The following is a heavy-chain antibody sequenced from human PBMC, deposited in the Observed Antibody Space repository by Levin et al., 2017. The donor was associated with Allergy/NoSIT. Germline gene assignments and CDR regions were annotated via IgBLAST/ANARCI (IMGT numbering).Heavy chain of an antibody. CDR1: GFTFSSYA. Sequence: GGSLRLSCAASGFTFSSYAMHWVRQAPGKGLEWVAVISYDGSNKYYADSVKGRFTISRDNSKNTLYLQMNSLRAEDTAVYYCARKDTPWFGEVFRPGYFDYWGQGTLVTVSS. D-gene: IGHD3-10*01. CDR3: ARKDTPWFGEVFRPGYFDY. CDR2: ISYDGSNK. J-gene: IGHJ4*02. V-gene: IGHV3-30*04.